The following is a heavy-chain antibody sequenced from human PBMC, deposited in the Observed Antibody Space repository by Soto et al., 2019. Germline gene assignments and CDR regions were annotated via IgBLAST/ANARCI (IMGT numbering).Heavy chain of an antibody. J-gene: IGHJ3*02. CDR2: ISGSGGST. CDR1: GFTFSSYA. CDR3: AKPLASQLLRYFDWFDRGCFFDI. V-gene: IGHV3-23*01. Sequence: PGGSLRLSCAASGFTFSSYAMSWVRQAPGKGLEWVSAISGSGGSTYYADSVKGRFTISRDNSKNTLYLQMNSLRAEDTAVYYCAKPLASQLLRYFDWFDRGCFFDIWGQGPMVTVS. D-gene: IGHD3-9*01.